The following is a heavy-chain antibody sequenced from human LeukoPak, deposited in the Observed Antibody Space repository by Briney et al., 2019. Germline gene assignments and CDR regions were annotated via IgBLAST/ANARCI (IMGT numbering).Heavy chain of an antibody. CDR1: GGSFSGYY. Sequence: PSETLSLTCAVYGGSFSGYYWSWIRQHPGKGLEWIGYIYYSGSTYYNPSLKSRVTISVDTSKNQFSLKLSSVTAADTAVYYCARDGSGSYNWFDPWGQGTLVTVSS. CDR3: ARDGSGSYNWFDP. J-gene: IGHJ5*02. D-gene: IGHD3-10*01. CDR2: IYYSGST. V-gene: IGHV4-31*11.